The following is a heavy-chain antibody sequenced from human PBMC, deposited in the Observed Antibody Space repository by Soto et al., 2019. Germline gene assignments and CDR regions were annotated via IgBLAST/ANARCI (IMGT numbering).Heavy chain of an antibody. CDR1: GFTFSSYW. V-gene: IGHV3-7*01. CDR3: ARDRAVGDFWSGYSPPAYYYYGMDV. Sequence: PGGSLRLSCAASGFTFSSYWMSWVRQAPGKGLEWVANIKQDGSEKYYVDSVKGRFTISRDNAKNSLYLQMNSLRAEDTAVYYCARDRAVGDFWSGYSPPAYYYYGMDVWGQGTTVTVSS. CDR2: IKQDGSEK. D-gene: IGHD3-3*01. J-gene: IGHJ6*02.